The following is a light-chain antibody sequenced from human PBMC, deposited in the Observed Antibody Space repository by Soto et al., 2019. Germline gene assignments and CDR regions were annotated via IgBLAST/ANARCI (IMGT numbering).Light chain of an antibody. CDR3: QQYYSTPLT. V-gene: IGKV4-1*01. CDR2: WAS. Sequence: DIVMTHSPDSLDVSLVERAPINXXSSQXVLYSSNNKNYLAWYQQKPGQTPKXXSYWASNRESGVPDRFSGSGSGTDFALTISSLQAEDVAVYYCQQYYSTPLTFGGGTKVDI. J-gene: IGKJ4*01. CDR1: QXVLYSSNNKNY.